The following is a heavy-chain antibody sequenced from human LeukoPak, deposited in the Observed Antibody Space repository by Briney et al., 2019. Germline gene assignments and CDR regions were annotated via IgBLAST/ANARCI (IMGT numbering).Heavy chain of an antibody. D-gene: IGHD6-19*01. V-gene: IGHV3-21*04. CDR1: GFTFSSYS. J-gene: IGHJ4*02. Sequence: GGSLRLSCAASGFTFSSYSMNWVRQAPGKGLEWVSSISSSSSYIYYADSVKGRFTISRDNAKNSLYLQMNSLRAEDTALYYCAKGSSSGWYDSFDYWGQGTLVTVSS. CDR3: AKGSSSGWYDSFDY. CDR2: ISSSSSYI.